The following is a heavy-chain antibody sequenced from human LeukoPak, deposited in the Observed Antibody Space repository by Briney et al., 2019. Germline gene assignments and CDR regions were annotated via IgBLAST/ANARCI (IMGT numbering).Heavy chain of an antibody. J-gene: IGHJ4*02. CDR1: GYTFTGYY. CDR2: INPNTGGT. Sequence: ASVKVSCKASGYTFTGYYMHWVRQAPGQGLEWMGRINPNTGGTNYAQKFQGRVTMTRETSISTAYMELSRLRSDDTAVYYCARAVQDYYDSSGQYFFDYWGQGTLVTVSS. CDR3: ARAVQDYYDSSGQYFFDY. V-gene: IGHV1-2*06. D-gene: IGHD3-22*01.